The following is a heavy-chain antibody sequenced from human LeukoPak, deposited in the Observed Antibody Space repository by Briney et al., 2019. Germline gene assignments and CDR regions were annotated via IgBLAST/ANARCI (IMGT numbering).Heavy chain of an antibody. Sequence: ASVKVSCKSSGYTFTTYDINWVRQATGQGLEWMGWMNPNSGNTGYAQKFQGRVTMTRNTSISTAYMELSSLRSEDTAVYYCARVPEDSGSYHFDYWGQGTLVTVSS. CDR3: ARVPEDSGSYHFDY. V-gene: IGHV1-8*01. D-gene: IGHD1-26*01. J-gene: IGHJ4*02. CDR2: MNPNSGNT. CDR1: GYTFTTYD.